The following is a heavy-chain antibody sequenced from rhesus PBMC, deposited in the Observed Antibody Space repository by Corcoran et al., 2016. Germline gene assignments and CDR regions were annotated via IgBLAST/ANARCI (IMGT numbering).Heavy chain of an antibody. CDR2: IYGSGGST. CDR3: ASRRISGLDY. J-gene: IGHJ4*01. D-gene: IGHD1-1-1*01. V-gene: IGHV4-160*01. Sequence: QVQLQESGPGLVKPSETLSLTCSVSGGSISGYYWSWIRRPPGKGLAWIGLIYGSGGSTDYNPSLKSRVTISTDTSKNQFSLKLSSVTAADTAVYYCASRRISGLDYWGQGVLVTVSS. CDR1: GGSISGYY.